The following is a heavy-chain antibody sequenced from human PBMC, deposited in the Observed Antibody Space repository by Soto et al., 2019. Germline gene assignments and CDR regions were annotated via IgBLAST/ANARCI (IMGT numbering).Heavy chain of an antibody. CDR2: IKQDGSEK. CDR1: GFTFSSYW. J-gene: IGHJ4*02. V-gene: IGHV3-7*01. D-gene: IGHD3-3*01. CDR3: ARGAAPTYYDFWSGYAEDLYYFDY. Sequence: PGGSLRLSCAASGFTFSSYWMSWVRQAPGKGLEWVANIKQDGSEKYYVDSVKGRFTISRDNAKNSLYLQMNSLRAEDTAVYYCARGAAPTYYDFWSGYAEDLYYFDYWGQGTLVTVSS.